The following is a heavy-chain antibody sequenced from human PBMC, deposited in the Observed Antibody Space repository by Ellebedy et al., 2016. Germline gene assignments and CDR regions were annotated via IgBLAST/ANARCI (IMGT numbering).Heavy chain of an antibody. Sequence: GESLKISXKGSGYSFTSYWIGWVRQMPGKGLEWMGIIYPGDSDTRYSPSFQGQVTISADKSISTAYLQWSSLKASDTAMYYCARNRAFENSGYDLFDYWGQGTLVTVSS. D-gene: IGHD5-12*01. CDR1: GYSFTSYW. J-gene: IGHJ4*02. CDR2: IYPGDSDT. CDR3: ARNRAFENSGYDLFDY. V-gene: IGHV5-51*01.